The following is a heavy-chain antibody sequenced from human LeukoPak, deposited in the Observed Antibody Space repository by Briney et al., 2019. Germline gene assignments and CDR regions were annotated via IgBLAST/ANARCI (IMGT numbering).Heavy chain of an antibody. J-gene: IGHJ6*02. CDR1: GFTFSSYE. Sequence: GGSLRLSCAASGFTFSSYEMNWVRQAPGKGLEWVSYISSSGSTIYYADSVKGRFTISRDNSKNTLYLQMNSLRAEDTAVYYCAKTSDGDYAYYYYGMDVWGQGTTVTVSS. CDR3: AKTSDGDYAYYYYGMDV. D-gene: IGHD4-17*01. CDR2: ISSSGSTI. V-gene: IGHV3-48*03.